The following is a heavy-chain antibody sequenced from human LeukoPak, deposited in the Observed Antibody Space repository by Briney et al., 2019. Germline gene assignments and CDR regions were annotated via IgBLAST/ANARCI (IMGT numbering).Heavy chain of an antibody. Sequence: RGSLRLSCAASGFTFSSYSMNWVRQAPGKGLEWVSSISSSSSYIYYADSVKGRFTISRDNAKNSLYLQMNSLRAEDTAVYYCARDHTYYYDSSGHDAFDIWGQGTMVTVSS. CDR2: ISSSSSYI. CDR1: GFTFSSYS. V-gene: IGHV3-21*01. CDR3: ARDHTYYYDSSGHDAFDI. D-gene: IGHD3-22*01. J-gene: IGHJ3*02.